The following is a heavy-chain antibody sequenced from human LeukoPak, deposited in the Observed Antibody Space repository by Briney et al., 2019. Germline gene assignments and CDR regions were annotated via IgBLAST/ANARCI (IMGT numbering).Heavy chain of an antibody. CDR2: ISGGGGTT. D-gene: IGHD3-9*01. J-gene: IGHJ4*02. Sequence: QAGGSLRLSCAASGFTFSGYAMSWVRQSPGKGLEWVSAISGGGGTTYYAYYPDSVKGRFTISRDNSKNTLYLLMNSLRAEDTAVYYCAKFYDILTGYIDYWGQGTLVTVSS. CDR3: AKFYDILTGYIDY. CDR1: GFTFSGYA. V-gene: IGHV3-23*01.